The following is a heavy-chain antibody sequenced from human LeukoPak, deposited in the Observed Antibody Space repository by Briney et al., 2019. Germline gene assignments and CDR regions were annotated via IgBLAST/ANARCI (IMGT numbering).Heavy chain of an antibody. CDR3: ARHTGYSYGPGWGYYGMDV. V-gene: IGHV4-30-2*01. Sequence: SETLSLTCAVSGGSISSGGYSWSWIRQPPGKGLEWIGYIYHSGSTYYNPSLKSRVTISVDRSKNQFSLKLSSVTAADTAVYYCARHTGYSYGPGWGYYGMDVWGQGTTVTVSS. J-gene: IGHJ6*02. CDR2: IYHSGST. D-gene: IGHD5-18*01. CDR1: GGSISSGGYS.